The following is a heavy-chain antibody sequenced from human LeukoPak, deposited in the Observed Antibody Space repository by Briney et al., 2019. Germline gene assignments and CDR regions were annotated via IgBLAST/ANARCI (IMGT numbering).Heavy chain of an antibody. Sequence: PGGSLRLSCAASGFMVSNHWMHWIRQAPGKGLVWVSRINTDGSSSRYADSVKGRFTISRDSAKNTLYLQMNSLRVEDTAVYYCATDTNQGRNGLDVWGQGTTVTVSS. V-gene: IGHV3-74*01. CDR2: INTDGSSS. J-gene: IGHJ6*02. D-gene: IGHD1-14*01. CDR3: ATDTNQGRNGLDV. CDR1: GFMVSNHW.